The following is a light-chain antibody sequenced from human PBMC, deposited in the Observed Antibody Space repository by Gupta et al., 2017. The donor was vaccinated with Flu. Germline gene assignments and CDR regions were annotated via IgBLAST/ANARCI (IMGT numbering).Light chain of an antibody. Sequence: VTSSCSGISSNIGSNVVSWYQHLPGRAPKLLIYNDNQRPSGVPDRFSGSKSGTSASLAISGLQSEDEADYDGAAWDDSLNGLWVFGGGTKLTVL. CDR3: AAWDDSLNGLWV. J-gene: IGLJ3*02. CDR1: SSNIGSNV. V-gene: IGLV1-44*01. CDR2: NDN.